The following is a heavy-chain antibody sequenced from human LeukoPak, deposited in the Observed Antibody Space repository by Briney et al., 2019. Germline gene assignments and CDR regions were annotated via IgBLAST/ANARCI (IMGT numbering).Heavy chain of an antibody. Sequence: ASVKASCKASGYTFTGYYMHWVRQAPGQGLEWMGWINPNSGGTNYAQKFQGRVTMTRDTSISTAYMELSRLRSDDTAVYYCARVLASYYYYYMDVWGKGTTVTVSS. CDR1: GYTFTGYY. V-gene: IGHV1-2*02. CDR2: INPNSGGT. CDR3: ARVLASYYYYYMDV. D-gene: IGHD3-3*02. J-gene: IGHJ6*03.